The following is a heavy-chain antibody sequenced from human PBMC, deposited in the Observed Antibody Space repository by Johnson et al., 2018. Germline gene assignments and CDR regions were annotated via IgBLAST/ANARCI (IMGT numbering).Heavy chain of an antibody. CDR2: ISYDGSNK. J-gene: IGHJ3*02. CDR3: ATQHIVVVPAAIEDI. D-gene: IGHD2-2*01. Sequence: QVQLLESGGGVVQPGRSLRLSCAASGFTFSSYGMHWVRQAPGKGLDWVAIISYDGSNKYYADSVNGRFTISRDNSKNTLYLQRNSLRTEDTAVYYCATQHIVVVPAAIEDIWGQGTMVTVSS. CDR1: GFTFSSYG. V-gene: IGHV3-30*03.